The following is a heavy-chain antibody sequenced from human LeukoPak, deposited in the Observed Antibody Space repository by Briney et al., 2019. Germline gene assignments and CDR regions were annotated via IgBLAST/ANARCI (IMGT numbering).Heavy chain of an antibody. Sequence: GGSLRLSCTASGFTFSSYWMHWVRQAPGKGLVWVSRISSDGSSTNYADSVKGRFTISRDNAKNTLYLQMNSLRAEDTAVYYCGRDRYSNYNRAFDYWGQGTLVTVSS. CDR2: ISSDGSST. J-gene: IGHJ4*02. CDR1: GFTFSSYW. D-gene: IGHD4-11*01. CDR3: GRDRYSNYNRAFDY. V-gene: IGHV3-74*01.